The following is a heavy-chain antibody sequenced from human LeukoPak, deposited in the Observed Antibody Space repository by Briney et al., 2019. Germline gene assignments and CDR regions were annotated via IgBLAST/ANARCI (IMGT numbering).Heavy chain of an antibody. V-gene: IGHV3-21*01. Sequence: GGSLRLSSAPSGFTFRSYSMNWVPPAPGKGLEWVSSISSSSSYIYYADSVKGRFPISRDNAKNSLYLQMNSLRAEDTAVYYCARAGYDSSGYYGVLDYWGQGTLVTVSS. CDR2: ISSSSSYI. CDR3: ARAGYDSSGYYGVLDY. CDR1: GFTFRSYS. D-gene: IGHD3-22*01. J-gene: IGHJ4*02.